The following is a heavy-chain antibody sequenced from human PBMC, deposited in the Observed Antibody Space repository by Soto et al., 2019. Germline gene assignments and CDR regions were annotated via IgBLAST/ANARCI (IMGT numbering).Heavy chain of an antibody. Sequence: QVLLQQWGAGLLKASETLSLTCAVYGGSFSDNYWSWIRQPPGKGLEWSGEINHSGSTNYNPSLKSRVTISVDTSKRQFSLKLSSVTAADTAVYYCAREGVGDFWSGYYRYYYMGVWGKGTTVTVSS. V-gene: IGHV4-34*01. CDR3: AREGVGDFWSGYYRYYYMGV. D-gene: IGHD3-3*01. CDR2: INHSGST. J-gene: IGHJ6*03. CDR1: GGSFSDNY.